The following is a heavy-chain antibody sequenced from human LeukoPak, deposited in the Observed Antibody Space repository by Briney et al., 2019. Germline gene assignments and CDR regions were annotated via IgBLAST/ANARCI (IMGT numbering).Heavy chain of an antibody. Sequence: SETLSLTCSVSGGSISSYYWSWIRQPPGKGLEWIGYIYYSGITNYNPSLKSRVTMSVDTSKNQFSLKLSSVTAADTAVYYCARNSGGKFDYWGQGTLVTVSS. J-gene: IGHJ4*02. CDR2: IYYSGIT. V-gene: IGHV4-59*01. CDR3: ARNSGGKFDY. CDR1: GGSISSYY. D-gene: IGHD4-23*01.